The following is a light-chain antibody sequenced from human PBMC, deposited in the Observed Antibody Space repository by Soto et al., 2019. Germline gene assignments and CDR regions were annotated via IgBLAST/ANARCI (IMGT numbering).Light chain of an antibody. CDR3: RQYQSYWT. CDR1: QSISRK. Sequence: DIQMPQSPSTLSASVGDSVSITCRASQSISRKLAWYQQKPGQAPNLLIYQSSNLETGVPSRFTGSGSGTEFTLTISSLQPDYLATYYCRQYQSYWTFGQGTKV. CDR2: QSS. V-gene: IGKV1-5*03. J-gene: IGKJ1*01.